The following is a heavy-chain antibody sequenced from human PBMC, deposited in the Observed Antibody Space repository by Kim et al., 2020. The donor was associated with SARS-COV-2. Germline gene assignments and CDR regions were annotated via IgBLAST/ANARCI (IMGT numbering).Heavy chain of an antibody. CDR3: ARQEIYYYGSGSYFWDY. CDR2: IYYSGST. J-gene: IGHJ4*02. Sequence: SETLSLTCTVSGGSISSSSYYWGWIRQPPGKWLEWIGSIYYSGSTYYNPSLKSRVTISVDTSKNQFSLKLSSVTAADTAVYYCARQEIYYYGSGSYFWDYWGQGTLVTISS. V-gene: IGHV4-39*01. D-gene: IGHD3-10*01. CDR1: GGSISSSSYY.